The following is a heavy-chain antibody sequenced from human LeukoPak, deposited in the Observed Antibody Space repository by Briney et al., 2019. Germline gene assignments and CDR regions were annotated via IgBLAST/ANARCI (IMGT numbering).Heavy chain of an antibody. CDR2: IYSDGVT. CDR3: ARDRAEGKTWVEFDP. CDR1: GFIVNSYA. V-gene: IGHV3-66*02. Sequence: GGSLRLSCAASGFIVNSYAMSWVRQAPGKGLAWVSLIYSDGVTQYADSVKGRFTISRDNSKNTLYLQTNSLRDEDTAVYFCARDRAEGKTWVEFDPWGQGTLVTVSS. J-gene: IGHJ5*02.